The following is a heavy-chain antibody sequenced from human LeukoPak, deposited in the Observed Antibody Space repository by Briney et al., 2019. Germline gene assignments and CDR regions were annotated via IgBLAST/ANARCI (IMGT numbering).Heavy chain of an antibody. V-gene: IGHV4-59*08. CDR2: IYYSGST. J-gene: IGHJ6*02. Sequence: SGTLSLTCTVSGGSISSYYWSWIRQPPGKGLEWIGYIYYSGSTNYNPSLKSRVTISVDTSKNQFSLKLSSVTAADTAVYYCARQVSEPAYYYGMDVWGQGTTVTVSS. CDR1: GGSISSYY. CDR3: ARQVSEPAYYYGMDV.